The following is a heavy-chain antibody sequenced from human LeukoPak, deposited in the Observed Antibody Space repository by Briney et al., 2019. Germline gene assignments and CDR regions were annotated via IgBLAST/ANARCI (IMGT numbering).Heavy chain of an antibody. J-gene: IGHJ3*02. V-gene: IGHV3-30*02. Sequence: GGSLRLSCAASGSTFSSYGMHWVRQAPGKGLEWVAFIRYDGSNKYYADSLKGRFTISRANSKNTLYLQMNSLRAEDTAVYYCARDGTRGSAIDAFDIWGQGTMVTVSS. CDR1: GSTFSSYG. D-gene: IGHD3-10*01. CDR3: ARDGTRGSAIDAFDI. CDR2: IRYDGSNK.